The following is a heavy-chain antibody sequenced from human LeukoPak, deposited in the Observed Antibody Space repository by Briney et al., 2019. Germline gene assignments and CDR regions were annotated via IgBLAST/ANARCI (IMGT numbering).Heavy chain of an antibody. V-gene: IGHV3-74*01. CDR2: INPDGSTT. CDR1: GFTFSNYW. CDR3: AKDLHYGSADY. Sequence: GSLRLSCAASGFTFSNYWMHWVRQDPGKGLVWVSFINPDGSTTNYADSVKGRFTISRDNAKNALYLQMNSLRAEDTAVYYCAKDLHYGSADYWGQGTLVTVSS. D-gene: IGHD3-10*01. J-gene: IGHJ4*02.